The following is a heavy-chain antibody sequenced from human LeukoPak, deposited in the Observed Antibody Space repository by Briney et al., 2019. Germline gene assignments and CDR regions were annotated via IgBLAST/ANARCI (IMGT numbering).Heavy chain of an antibody. CDR3: ARDFASARRAVADGSNWFDP. CDR2: ISNSGTTI. Sequence: PGGSLRLSCAASGFTFSTYEMNWVRQAPGKGLEWLSYISNSGTTIYYADSVKGRFTISRDNAKNSLYLQMNSLRAEDTAVYYCARDFASARRAVADGSNWFDPWGQGTLVTVSS. J-gene: IGHJ5*02. CDR1: GFTFSTYE. V-gene: IGHV3-48*03. D-gene: IGHD6-19*01.